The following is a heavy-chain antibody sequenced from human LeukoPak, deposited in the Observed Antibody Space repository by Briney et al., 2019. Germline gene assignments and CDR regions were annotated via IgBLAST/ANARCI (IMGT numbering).Heavy chain of an antibody. D-gene: IGHD3-22*01. J-gene: IGHJ3*02. CDR3: ARGYYDARGDSNPFDI. Sequence: SETLSLPCTVSGGSISSSYWSWIRQPPGRGLEWIGYISHSGSTNYKPSLKARVSISVDTSKNQFSLKLTSVTAADTAIYYCARGYYDARGDSNPFDIWGQGTMVTVSS. CDR2: ISHSGST. V-gene: IGHV4-59*01. CDR1: GGSISSSY.